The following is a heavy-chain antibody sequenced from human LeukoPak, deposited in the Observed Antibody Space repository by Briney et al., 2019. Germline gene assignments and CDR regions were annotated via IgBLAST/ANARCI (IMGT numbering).Heavy chain of an antibody. D-gene: IGHD2-2*02. J-gene: IGHJ6*03. CDR3: ARAPGRACSSTSCYNQKLVWYYYYMDV. V-gene: IGHV4-59*01. CDR2: IYYSGST. Sequence: SETLSLTCTVSGGSISSYYWSWIRQPPGKGLEWNGYIYYSGSTNYNPSLKSRVTISVDTSKNQFSLKLSSVTAADTAVYYCARAPGRACSSTSCYNQKLVWYYYYMDVWGKGTTVTVSS. CDR1: GGSISSYY.